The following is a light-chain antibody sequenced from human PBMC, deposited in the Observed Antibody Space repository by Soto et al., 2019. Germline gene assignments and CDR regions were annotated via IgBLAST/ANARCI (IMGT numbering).Light chain of an antibody. CDR1: TGTVTSRYF. Sequence: QAVVTQEPSLTVPPGGTVTLTCASSTGTVTSRYFPSWFQKKPGQAPRALIYSTSNRHSWTPARFSGSLLGGKAALTLSAVQPEDEADYYCLLYYGDVNWVFGGGTKLTVL. CDR3: LLYYGDVNWV. J-gene: IGLJ3*02. V-gene: IGLV7-43*01. CDR2: STS.